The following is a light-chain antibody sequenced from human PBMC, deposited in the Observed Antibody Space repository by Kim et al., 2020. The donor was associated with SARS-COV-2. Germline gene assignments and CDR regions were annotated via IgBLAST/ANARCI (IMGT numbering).Light chain of an antibody. J-gene: IGLJ1*01. Sequence: QSIAHSRTGTSSALGSYNYVSWYQQHPGKAPKLLIYAVSNRPSGVSNRFSGSKSGNTASLAISGLQAEDEADYYCSSYTSGSTNYVFGTGTKVTVL. CDR2: AVS. V-gene: IGLV2-14*03. CDR3: SSYTSGSTNYV. CDR1: SSALGSYNY.